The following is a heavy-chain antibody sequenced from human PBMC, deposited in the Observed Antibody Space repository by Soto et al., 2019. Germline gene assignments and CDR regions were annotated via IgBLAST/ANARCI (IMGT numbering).Heavy chain of an antibody. CDR1: GFTFTNYG. Sequence: GGSLRLSCAASGFTFTNYGMHWVRQVPGKGLEWVAFISFDGSKKYYADSVKGRFTISRDNSKITLYLQMNSLRTEDTAVYYCAKGYSGYESAFDYWGQGTLVTVSS. CDR2: ISFDGSKK. D-gene: IGHD5-12*01. J-gene: IGHJ4*02. CDR3: AKGYSGYESAFDY. V-gene: IGHV3-30*18.